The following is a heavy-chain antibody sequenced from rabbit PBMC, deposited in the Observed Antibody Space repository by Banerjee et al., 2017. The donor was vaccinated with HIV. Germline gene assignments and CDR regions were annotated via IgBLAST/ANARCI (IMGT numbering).Heavy chain of an antibody. CDR3: ARSGNTIDTRYYDL. D-gene: IGHD1-1*01. J-gene: IGHJ4*01. Sequence: QEQLEESGGDLVKPEGSLTLTCTASGFSFSSGYWMRWVRQAPGKGLEWIGCIYTGSGSTVYASWAKGRFTISKTSSTTVTLQMTSLTAADTATYFCARSGNTIDTRYYDLWGPGTLVTVS. CDR1: GFSFSSGYW. CDR2: IYTGSGST. V-gene: IGHV1S45*01.